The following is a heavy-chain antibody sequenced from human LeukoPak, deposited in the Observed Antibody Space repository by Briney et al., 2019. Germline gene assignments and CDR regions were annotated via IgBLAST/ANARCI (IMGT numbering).Heavy chain of an antibody. CDR3: ARHMGLGYTYFYPYFDY. D-gene: IGHD1-1*01. CDR2: IYYSGST. J-gene: IGHJ4*01. CDR1: GGSISSYY. Sequence: SETLSLTCTVSGGSISSYYWSWVRQPPGKGLEWIGYIYYSGSTNYNPSLKSRVTISVDTSKNQFSLKLSSVTAADTAVYYCARHMGLGYTYFYPYFDYWGQGTLVTVSS. V-gene: IGHV4-59*08.